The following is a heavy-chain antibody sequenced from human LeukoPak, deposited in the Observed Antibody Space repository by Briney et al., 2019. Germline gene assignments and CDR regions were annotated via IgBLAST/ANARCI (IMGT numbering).Heavy chain of an antibody. V-gene: IGHV3-23*01. J-gene: IGHJ3*02. Sequence: PGGSLRLSCAASGFTFSSYAMSWVRQAPGKGLEWVSAISGSGGSTYYADSVKGRFTISRDNSKNTLYLQMNSLRAEDTAVYYCANSHYEADAFDIWGQGTMVTVSS. CDR1: GFTFSSYA. CDR2: ISGSGGST. CDR3: ANSHYEADAFDI. D-gene: IGHD4-17*01.